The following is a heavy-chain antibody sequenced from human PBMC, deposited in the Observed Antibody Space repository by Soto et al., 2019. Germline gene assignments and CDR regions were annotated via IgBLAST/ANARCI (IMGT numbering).Heavy chain of an antibody. V-gene: IGHV5-51*01. CDR2: IFPADSDT. CDR3: TATLTSPMDV. Sequence: GESLKISCKGSQYNFMNFWVGWVRQMPGEGLEWMGIIFPADSDTRFSPSFQGRVTMSVDKSTYTAYLQWSSLEASDTAIYYCTATLTSPMDVWGQGTPVTVSS. CDR1: QYNFMNFW. D-gene: IGHD3-9*01. J-gene: IGHJ6*02.